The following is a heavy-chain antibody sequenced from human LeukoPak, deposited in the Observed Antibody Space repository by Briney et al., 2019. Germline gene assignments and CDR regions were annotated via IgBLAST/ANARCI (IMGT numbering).Heavy chain of an antibody. CDR3: ARAAARGPFDI. CDR1: GLTVNSNY. V-gene: IGHV3-66*01. CDR2: IYNGGTT. D-gene: IGHD2-15*01. J-gene: IGHJ3*02. Sequence: GGSLRLSCAASGLTVNSNYLTWVRQAPGKGLEWVSVIYNGGTTYYADSVKGRFTISSDNSKSTLSLQMNSLRAEDTAVYYCARAAARGPFDIWGQGTTVTVSS.